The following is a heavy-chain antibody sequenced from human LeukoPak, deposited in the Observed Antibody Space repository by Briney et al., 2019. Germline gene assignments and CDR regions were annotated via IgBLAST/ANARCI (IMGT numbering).Heavy chain of an antibody. V-gene: IGHV1-2*02. CDR3: ARDPGNIVVVPAAHYGMDV. J-gene: IGHJ6*02. CDR2: INPNSGGT. Sequence: ASVKVSCKASGYTLTGYYMHWVRQAPGQGLEWMGWINPNSGGTNYAQKFQGRVTMTRDTSISTAYMELSRLRSDDTAVYYCARDPGNIVVVPAAHYGMDVWGQGTTVTVSS. CDR1: GYTLTGYY. D-gene: IGHD2-2*01.